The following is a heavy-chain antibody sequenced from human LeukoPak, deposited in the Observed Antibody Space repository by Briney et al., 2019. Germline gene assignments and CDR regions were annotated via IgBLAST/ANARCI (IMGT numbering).Heavy chain of an antibody. Sequence: SETLSLTCTVSGGSISSSSYYWGWIRQPPGKGLEWIGSIYYSGTTHYNPSLESRVTISVDTSKNQFSLKLAFVTAADTAIYYCAKGAGGFSYYNWFDPWGQGTLVTVSS. J-gene: IGHJ5*02. CDR2: IYYSGTT. CDR3: AKGAGGFSYYNWFDP. CDR1: GGSISSSSYY. V-gene: IGHV4-39*07. D-gene: IGHD5-18*01.